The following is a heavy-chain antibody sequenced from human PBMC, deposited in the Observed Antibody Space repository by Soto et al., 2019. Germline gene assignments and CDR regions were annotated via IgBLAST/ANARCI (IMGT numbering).Heavy chain of an antibody. J-gene: IGHJ4*02. V-gene: IGHV3-23*01. Sequence: PGGSLRLSCAASGFPFSNYAMSWVRQAPGKGLEWVSAITATDGGTYYADSVKGRFTIPRDNAKNTLYLQMNSLRAEDTAVYYCAIRASYYDSSGYFDYWGQGTLVTVSS. CDR1: GFPFSNYA. D-gene: IGHD3-22*01. CDR2: ITATDGGT. CDR3: AIRASYYDSSGYFDY.